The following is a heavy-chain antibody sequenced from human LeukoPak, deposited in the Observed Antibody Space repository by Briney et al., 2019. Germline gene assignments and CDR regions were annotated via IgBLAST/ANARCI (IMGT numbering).Heavy chain of an antibody. V-gene: IGHV4-39*07. D-gene: IGHD5-12*01. Sequence: SETLSLTCTVSGGSISRSSYYWGWIRQPPGKGLEWIGSIYYSGSTYYNPSLKSRVTISVDTSKNQFSLKLSSVTAADTAVYYCASGQPHLRLNWFDPWGQGTLVTVSS. CDR1: GGSISRSSYY. J-gene: IGHJ5*02. CDR2: IYYSGST. CDR3: ASGQPHLRLNWFDP.